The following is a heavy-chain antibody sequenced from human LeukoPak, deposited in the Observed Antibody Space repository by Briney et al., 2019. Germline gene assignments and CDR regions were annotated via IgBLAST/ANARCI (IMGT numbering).Heavy chain of an antibody. CDR2: IYYSGNT. Sequence: KASETLSLTCTVSGGSISSYYWSWIRQPPGKGLEWIGYIYYSGNTNYNPSLKSRVTISVDTSKNQFSLKLSSVTAADTAVYYCARLGSPRYSSGWYYFDYWGQGTLVTVSS. V-gene: IGHV4-59*08. J-gene: IGHJ4*02. D-gene: IGHD6-19*01. CDR3: ARLGSPRYSSGWYYFDY. CDR1: GGSISSYY.